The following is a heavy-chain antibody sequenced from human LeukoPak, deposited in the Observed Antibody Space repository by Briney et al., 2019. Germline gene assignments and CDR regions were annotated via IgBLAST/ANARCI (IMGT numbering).Heavy chain of an antibody. D-gene: IGHD6-13*01. CDR3: ARHPASIAAAGGWYFDL. CDR2: IYYSGST. J-gene: IGHJ2*01. V-gene: IGHV4-59*08. CDR1: GASISSWY. Sequence: SETLSLTCTVSGASISSWYWSWIRQPPGKGLEWIGYIYYSGSTNYNPSLKSRVTISVDTSKNQFSLKLSSVTAADTAVYYCARHPASIAAAGGWYFDLWGRGTLVTVSS.